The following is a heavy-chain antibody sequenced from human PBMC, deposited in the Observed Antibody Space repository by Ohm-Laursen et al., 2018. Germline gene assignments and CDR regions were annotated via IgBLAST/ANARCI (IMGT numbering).Heavy chain of an antibody. CDR2: ISAYNGNT. J-gene: IGHJ6*02. CDR1: GYTFTSYG. D-gene: IGHD3-3*01. Sequence: GSSVKVSCKASGYTFTSYGISWVRQAPGQGLEWMGWISAYNGNTNYAQKLQGRVTMTTDTSTSTAYMELRSLRSDDTAVYYCARDPYDFWSGYGMDVWGQGTTVTVSS. CDR3: ARDPYDFWSGYGMDV. V-gene: IGHV1-18*01.